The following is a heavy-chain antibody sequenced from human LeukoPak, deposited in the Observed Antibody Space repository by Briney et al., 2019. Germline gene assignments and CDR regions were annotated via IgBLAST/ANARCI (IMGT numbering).Heavy chain of an antibody. CDR2: IKQDGSER. V-gene: IGHV3-7*03. CDR1: GFTFSRYW. J-gene: IGHJ1*01. CDR3: AKSLGYFQH. Sequence: GGSLRLSCADSGFTFSRYWMSWVRQASGKGLDWVANIKQDGSERYYVDSVKGRFTISRDNAKNSLYLQMNSLRAEDTAVYYCAKSLGYFQHWGQGTLVTVSS. D-gene: IGHD3-10*01.